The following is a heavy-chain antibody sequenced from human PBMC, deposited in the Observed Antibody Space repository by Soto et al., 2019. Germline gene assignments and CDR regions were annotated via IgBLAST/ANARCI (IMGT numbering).Heavy chain of an antibody. CDR2: IYYSGST. Sequence: SETLSLTCTVSGGSISSGGYYWSWIRQHPGKGLEWIGYIYYSGSTYYNPSLKSRVTISVDTSKNQFSLKLSSVTAAGTAVYYCARVNDFWSGYYIRWFDLWGQGTLVTVSS. V-gene: IGHV4-31*03. CDR3: ARVNDFWSGYYIRWFDL. CDR1: GGSISSGGYY. J-gene: IGHJ5*02. D-gene: IGHD3-3*01.